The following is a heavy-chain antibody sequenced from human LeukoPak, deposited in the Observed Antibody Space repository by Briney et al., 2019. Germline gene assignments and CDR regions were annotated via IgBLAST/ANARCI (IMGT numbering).Heavy chain of an antibody. D-gene: IGHD5-24*01. CDR3: ARVLIATNWFDP. CDR1: GFTFRSYW. J-gene: IGHJ5*02. V-gene: IGHV3-74*01. Sequence: AASGFTFRSYWMXWVRHARGKGLVWVSRINSDGSSTIYADSVKGRFTISRDNAKNTLYLQMNSLRAEDTAVYYCARVLIATNWFDPWGQGTLVTVSS. CDR2: INSDGSST.